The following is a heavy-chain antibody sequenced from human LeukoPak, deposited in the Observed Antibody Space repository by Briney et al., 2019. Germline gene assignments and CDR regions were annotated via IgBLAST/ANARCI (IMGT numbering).Heavy chain of an antibody. V-gene: IGHV4-39*06. CDR3: ASGRFGYSSSSDY. CDR2: IYYGGST. Sequence: SETLSLTCTVSGGSISSSSYYWGWIRQPPGKGLEWVGHIYYGGSTNYNPSLKSRVTISIDTSKNQFPLKLSSVTAADTAVYYCASGRFGYSSSSDYWGQGTLVTVSS. J-gene: IGHJ4*02. CDR1: GGSISSSSYY. D-gene: IGHD6-6*01.